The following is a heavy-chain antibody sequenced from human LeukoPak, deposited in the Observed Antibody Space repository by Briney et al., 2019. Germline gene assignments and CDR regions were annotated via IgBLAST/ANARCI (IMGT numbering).Heavy chain of an antibody. V-gene: IGHV3-33*01. CDR2: IWYDGSNK. CDR1: GFTFSSYG. CDR3: ARDLITMVRGVIKGRDRNYYYYGMDV. J-gene: IGHJ6*04. Sequence: GGSLRLSCAASGFTFSSYGMHWVRQAPGKGLEWVAVIWYDGSNKYYADSVKGRLTISRDNSKNTLYLQMNSLRAEDTAVYYCARDLITMVRGVIKGRDRNYYYYGMDVWGKGTTVTVSS. D-gene: IGHD3-10*01.